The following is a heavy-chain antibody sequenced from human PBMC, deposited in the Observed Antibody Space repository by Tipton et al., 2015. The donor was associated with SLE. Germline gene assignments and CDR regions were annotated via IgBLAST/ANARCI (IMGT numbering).Heavy chain of an antibody. CDR1: GGSFSDYY. Sequence: TLSLTCDVYGGSFSDYYWGWIRRPPGKGLEWIGESNDSGTTHYNPSLQSRVTTSLDTSKNQVSLKLKSVTAADTAVYYCAGTNYDVLTGYHRVDTFDIWGQGTMVTVSS. CDR2: SNDSGTT. CDR3: AGTNYDVLTGYHRVDTFDI. V-gene: IGHV4-34*01. D-gene: IGHD3-9*01. J-gene: IGHJ3*02.